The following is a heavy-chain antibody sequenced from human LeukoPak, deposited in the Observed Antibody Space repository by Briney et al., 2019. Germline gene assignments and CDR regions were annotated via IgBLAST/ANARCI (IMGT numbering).Heavy chain of an antibody. D-gene: IGHD3-10*01. Sequence: GRSLRLSCAASGFTFSSYGMHWVRQAPAKGLEWVAVIWYDGSNKYYADSVKGRFTISRDNSKNTLYLQMNSLRAEDTAVYYCARDVYGSGSPPFDYWGQGTLVTVSS. CDR3: ARDVYGSGSPPFDY. CDR1: GFTFSSYG. V-gene: IGHV3-33*01. CDR2: IWYDGSNK. J-gene: IGHJ4*02.